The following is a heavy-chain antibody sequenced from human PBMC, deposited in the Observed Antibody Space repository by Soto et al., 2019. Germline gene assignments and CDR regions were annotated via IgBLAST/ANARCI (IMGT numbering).Heavy chain of an antibody. Sequence: GGSLRLSCAASGFTFSSYGMHWVRQAPGKGLEWVAVIWYDGSNKYYADSVKGRFTISRDNSKNTLYLQMNSLRAEDAATYYCARGMGPSYCISTSCYSKCYFDYWGQGTLVTVSS. V-gene: IGHV3-33*01. CDR2: IWYDGSNK. D-gene: IGHD2-2*01. J-gene: IGHJ4*02. CDR3: ARGMGPSYCISTSCYSKCYFDY. CDR1: GFTFSSYG.